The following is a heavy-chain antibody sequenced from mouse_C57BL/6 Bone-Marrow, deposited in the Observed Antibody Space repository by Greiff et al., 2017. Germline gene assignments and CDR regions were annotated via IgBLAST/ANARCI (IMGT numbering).Heavy chain of an antibody. CDR2: IYIGNGYT. V-gene: IGHV1-58*01. D-gene: IGHD1-1*01. CDR3: ARWLYGSSPDYFDY. J-gene: IGHJ2*01. Sequence: VQLQQSGAELVRPGSSVKMSCKTSGYTFTSYGINWVKQRPGQGLEWIGYIYIGNGYTEYTEKFKGKATLTSDTSSSTAYMQLSSLTSADSAIYFCARWLYGSSPDYFDYWGQGTTLAVSS. CDR1: GYTFTSYG.